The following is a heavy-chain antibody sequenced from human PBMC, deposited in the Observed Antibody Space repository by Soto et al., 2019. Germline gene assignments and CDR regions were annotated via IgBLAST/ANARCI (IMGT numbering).Heavy chain of an antibody. Sequence: ASVMVSCKASGYTFTSYAMNWVRQAPGQGLEWMGWINTNTGNTTCAQGFSGRFVFSLDTSVSTAYLQICSLKAEDTAVYYCAREIYSNPLWVYYYYGMDVWGQGTTVTVSS. CDR2: INTNTGNT. D-gene: IGHD4-4*01. V-gene: IGHV7-4-1*01. J-gene: IGHJ6*02. CDR3: AREIYSNPLWVYYYYGMDV. CDR1: GYTFTSYA.